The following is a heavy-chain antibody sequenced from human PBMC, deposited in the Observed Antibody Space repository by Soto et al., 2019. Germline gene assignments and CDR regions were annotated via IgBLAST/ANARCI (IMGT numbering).Heavy chain of an antibody. CDR1: GGTFSSYT. V-gene: IGHV1-69*02. Sequence: QVQLVQSGAEVKKPGSSVKVSCKASGGTFSSYTISWVRQAPGQGLEWMGRIIPILGIANYAQKFQGRVTITADKSTSTDYMELSSLRAEDTAVYYCARGRGRAAAGNWFDPWGQGTLVTVSS. CDR3: ARGRGRAAAGNWFDP. J-gene: IGHJ5*02. D-gene: IGHD6-13*01. CDR2: IIPILGIA.